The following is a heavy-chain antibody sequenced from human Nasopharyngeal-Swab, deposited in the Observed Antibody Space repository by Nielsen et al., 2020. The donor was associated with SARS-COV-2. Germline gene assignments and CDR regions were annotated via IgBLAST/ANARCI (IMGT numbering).Heavy chain of an antibody. Sequence: GESLKISCAASGFTFSSYGMNWVRQAPGKGLEWVANIKQDGSEKYYVDSVKGRFTISRDNAKNSLYLQMNSLRAEDTAVYYCARDSDIPYSGYGMDVWGQGTTVTVSS. J-gene: IGHJ6*02. CDR3: ARDSDIPYSGYGMDV. CDR1: GFTFSSYG. CDR2: IKQDGSEK. D-gene: IGHD6-13*01. V-gene: IGHV3-7*01.